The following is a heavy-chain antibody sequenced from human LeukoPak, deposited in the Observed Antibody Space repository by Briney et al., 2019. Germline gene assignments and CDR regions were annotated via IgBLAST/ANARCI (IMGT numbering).Heavy chain of an antibody. J-gene: IGHJ4*02. CDR3: ARDRSSYGVKGFDY. CDR1: GGSISSSSYY. D-gene: IGHD5-18*01. Sequence: SETLSLTCTVSGGSISSSSYYWGWIRQPPGKGLEWIGSIYYSGSTYYNPSLKSRVTISVDTSKNQFSLQLSSVTAADTAVYYCARDRSSYGVKGFDYWGQGTLVTVSS. V-gene: IGHV4-39*07. CDR2: IYYSGST.